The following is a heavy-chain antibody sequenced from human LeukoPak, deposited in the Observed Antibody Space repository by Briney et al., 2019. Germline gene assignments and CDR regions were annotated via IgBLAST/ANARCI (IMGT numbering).Heavy chain of an antibody. CDR1: GGSISSYY. CDR2: IYYSGST. CDR3: AKDDSLIAAAGPDFDY. J-gene: IGHJ4*02. Sequence: SETLSLTCTVSGGSISSYYWSWIRQPPGKGLEWIGYIYYSGSTNYNPSLKSRVTISVDTSKNQFSLKLSSVTAADTAVYYCAKDDSLIAAAGPDFDYWGQGTLVTVSS. V-gene: IGHV4-59*01. D-gene: IGHD6-13*01.